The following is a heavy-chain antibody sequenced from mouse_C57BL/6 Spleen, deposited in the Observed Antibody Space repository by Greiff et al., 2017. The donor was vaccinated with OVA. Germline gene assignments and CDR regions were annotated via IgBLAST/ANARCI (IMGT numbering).Heavy chain of an antibody. Sequence: EVKLLESGPGLVKPSQSLSLTCSVTGYSITSGYYWNWIRQFPGNKLEWMGYISYDGSNNYNPSLKNRISITRDTSKNQFFLKLNSVTTEDTATYYCARRYYGTDWYFDVWGTGTTVTVSS. V-gene: IGHV3-6*01. D-gene: IGHD1-1*01. CDR1: GYSITSGYY. CDR3: ARRYYGTDWYFDV. CDR2: ISYDGSN. J-gene: IGHJ1*03.